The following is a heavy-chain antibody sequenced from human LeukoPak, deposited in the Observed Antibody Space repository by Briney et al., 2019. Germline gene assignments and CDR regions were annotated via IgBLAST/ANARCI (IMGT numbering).Heavy chain of an antibody. V-gene: IGHV3-21*06. CDR3: AKVGTGNQYGSGDFDL. Sequence: GGSLRLSCAASGFSFSSYSMNWVRQAPGKGLEWVSAISSSSTYIYQADSVKGRFTISRDNAKSSVYLEMNSLRAEDTAVYYCAKVGTGNQYGSGDFDLWDQGSLVTVSS. D-gene: IGHD3-10*01. J-gene: IGHJ4*02. CDR2: ISSSSTYI. CDR1: GFSFSSYS.